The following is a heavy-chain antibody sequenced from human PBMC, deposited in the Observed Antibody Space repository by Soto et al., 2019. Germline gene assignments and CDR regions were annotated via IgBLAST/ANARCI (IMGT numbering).Heavy chain of an antibody. CDR1: GFTFDDYA. Sequence: EVQLVESGGGLVQPGRSLRLSCAASGFTFDDYAMHWVRQAPGKGLEWVSGISWNSGSIGYADSVKGRFTISRDNAKNSLYLQMNSLRAEDTALYYCAKDNNIAAAGTDAFDIWGQGTMVTVSS. J-gene: IGHJ3*02. CDR3: AKDNNIAAAGTDAFDI. V-gene: IGHV3-9*01. CDR2: ISWNSGSI. D-gene: IGHD6-13*01.